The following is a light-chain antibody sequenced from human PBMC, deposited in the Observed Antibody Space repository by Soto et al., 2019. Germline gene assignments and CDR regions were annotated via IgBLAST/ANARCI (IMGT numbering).Light chain of an antibody. J-gene: IGKJ4*01. CDR1: QSVSSSY. V-gene: IGKV3-20*01. CDR2: GAS. CDR3: RQYGSRPPFT. Sequence: EIVLTQSPGTLSLSPGERATLSCRASQSVSSSYLAWYQQKPGQAPRLLIYGASSRATGIPDRFSGSGSGTDFTLLISRRQPADDAVEYCRQYGSRPPFTFGRGTKVEIK.